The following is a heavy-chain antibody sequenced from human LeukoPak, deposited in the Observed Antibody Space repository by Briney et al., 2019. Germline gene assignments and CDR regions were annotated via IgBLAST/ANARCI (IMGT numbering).Heavy chain of an antibody. J-gene: IGHJ4*02. CDR2: ISSSSSYI. V-gene: IGHV3-21*01. D-gene: IGHD3-22*01. CDR3: ARDNYYDSSGLGY. Sequence: GGSLRLSCAASGFTFSSYSMNWVRQAPGKGLEWVSSISSSSSYIYYADSVKGRFTISRDNAENSLYLQMNSLRAEDTAVYYCARDNYYDSSGLGYCGQGTLVTVSS. CDR1: GFTFSSYS.